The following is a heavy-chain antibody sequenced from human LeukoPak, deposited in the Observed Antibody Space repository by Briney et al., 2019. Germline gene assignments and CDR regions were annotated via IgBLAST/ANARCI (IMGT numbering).Heavy chain of an antibody. CDR3: ATDGDYYDSGTYSGH. V-gene: IGHV4-4*07. J-gene: IGHJ4*02. Sequence: KSSETPSLTCTVSGGSISSYFWSWIRQPAGKGLEWIGRIYTSGSTDYNPSLKSRVTMSVDTSKNQFSLKLTSVTAADTAVYYCATDGDYYDSGTYSGHWGQGTLVTVSS. D-gene: IGHD3-10*01. CDR1: GGSISSYF. CDR2: IYTSGST.